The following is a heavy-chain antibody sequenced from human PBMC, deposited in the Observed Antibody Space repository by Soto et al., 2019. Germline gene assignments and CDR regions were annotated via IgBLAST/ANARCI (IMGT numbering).Heavy chain of an antibody. CDR2: ISYTGSP. CDR3: ARAMVRGVIITRTNWFDP. J-gene: IGHJ5*02. D-gene: IGHD3-10*01. V-gene: IGHV4-59*12. CDR1: GASISSSY. Sequence: SETLSLTCSVSGASISSSYWSWVRLPPGKGLEWIGYISYTGSPNYNPSFKSRVTISVDTSKNQFSLKLSSVTAADTAVYYCARAMVRGVIITRTNWFDPWGQGTLVTVSS.